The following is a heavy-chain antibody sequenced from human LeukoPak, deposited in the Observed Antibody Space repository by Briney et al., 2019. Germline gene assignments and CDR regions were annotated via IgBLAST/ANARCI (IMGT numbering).Heavy chain of an antibody. J-gene: IGHJ4*02. CDR1: GGSISSGSYY. CDR2: IYTSGST. D-gene: IGHD3-22*01. V-gene: IGHV4-61*02. CDR3: ARDAGRSGYSY. Sequence: SQTLSLTCTVSGGSISSGSYYWSWIRQPAGKGLEWIGRIYTSGSTNYNPSLKSRVTISVDTSKNQFSLKLSSVTAADTAVYYWARDAGRSGYSYWGQGTLVTVSS.